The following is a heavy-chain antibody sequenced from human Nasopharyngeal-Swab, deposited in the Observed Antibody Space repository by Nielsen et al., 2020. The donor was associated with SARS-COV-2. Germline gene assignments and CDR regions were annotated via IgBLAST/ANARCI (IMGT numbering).Heavy chain of an antibody. J-gene: IGHJ4*02. Sequence: GESLKISCATSGFRFGSYGMHWVRQAPDKGLEWVAVIWYDGGNKYYADSVKGRFTVSRDDSKSTLYLQMNSLRAEDTAVYYCARGSPPANYGGNSGFDYWGQGTLVTVSS. CDR3: ARGSPPANYGGNSGFDY. CDR2: IWYDGGNK. D-gene: IGHD4-23*01. V-gene: IGHV3-33*01. CDR1: GFRFGSYG.